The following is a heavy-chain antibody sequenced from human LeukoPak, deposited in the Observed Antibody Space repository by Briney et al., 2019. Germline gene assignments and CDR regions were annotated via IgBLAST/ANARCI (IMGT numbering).Heavy chain of an antibody. CDR1: GFTFSSYG. D-gene: IGHD3-3*01. CDR2: IRYDGTNT. Sequence: GGSLRLSCAASGFTFSSYGMHWVRQAPGKGLEWVACIRYDGTNTYYADSVKGRFTISRDNSKNTLYLQTNSLRAEDTAVYYCAKDRSFWSGYYWARSGDFDYWGQGTLVTVSS. V-gene: IGHV3-30*02. CDR3: AKDRSFWSGYYWARSGDFDY. J-gene: IGHJ4*02.